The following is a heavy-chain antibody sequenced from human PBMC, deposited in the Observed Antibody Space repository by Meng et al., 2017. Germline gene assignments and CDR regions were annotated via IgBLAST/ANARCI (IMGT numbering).Heavy chain of an antibody. D-gene: IGHD6-25*01. Sequence: QVLVVQLGAALNRPGSSVKASCKASGYTFTGYEMDWVRQAPGKGLEWMGWINPNSGGTNYAQKFQGRVTMTRDTSISTAYMELSRLRSDDTAVYYCARGGYSSGVRVRHWFDPWGQGTLVTVAS. CDR1: GYTFTGYE. V-gene: IGHV1-2*02. CDR3: ARGGYSSGVRVRHWFDP. CDR2: INPNSGGT. J-gene: IGHJ5*02.